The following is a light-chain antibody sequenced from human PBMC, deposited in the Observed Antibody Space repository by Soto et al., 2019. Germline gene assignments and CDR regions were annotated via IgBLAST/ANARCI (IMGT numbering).Light chain of an antibody. V-gene: IGKV3-20*01. Sequence: EIVLTQSPGTLSLSPGERATLSCRASQSVTSSYLAWYQQKPGQAPRLLIYGASSRATGIPDRFSGSGSGTDFTLTISRLAPEDFAVYYCPQYGNSPLTCGGGTKVEIK. CDR1: QSVTSSY. CDR2: GAS. CDR3: PQYGNSPLT. J-gene: IGKJ4*01.